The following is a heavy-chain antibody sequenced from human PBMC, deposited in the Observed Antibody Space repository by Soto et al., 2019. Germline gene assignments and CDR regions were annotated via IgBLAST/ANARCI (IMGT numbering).Heavy chain of an antibody. CDR1: GFTFSSYG. V-gene: IGHV3-30*18. CDR3: AKDRNIVVVVAPLDY. J-gene: IGHJ4*02. CDR2: ISYDGSNK. D-gene: IGHD2-15*01. Sequence: GGSLRLSCAASGFTFSSYGMHWVRQAPGKGLEWLALISYDGSNKYYADSVKGRFTISRDNSKNTLYLQMNSLRAEDTSVYYCAKDRNIVVVVAPLDYWGQGTLVTVSS.